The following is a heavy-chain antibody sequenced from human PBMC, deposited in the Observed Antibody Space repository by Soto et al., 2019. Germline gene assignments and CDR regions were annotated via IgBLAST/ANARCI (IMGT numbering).Heavy chain of an antibody. Sequence: GGSLRLSCAASGFTFSSYWMHWVRQAPGKGLVWVSRINSDGSSTSYADSVKGRFTISRYNAKNTRYLQMNSLRAEDTAVYYCARDLSSAGGVLRFLEWSSSDAFDIWGQGTMVTVSS. V-gene: IGHV3-74*01. CDR3: ARDLSSAGGVLRFLEWSSSDAFDI. D-gene: IGHD3-3*01. J-gene: IGHJ3*02. CDR2: INSDGSST. CDR1: GFTFSSYW.